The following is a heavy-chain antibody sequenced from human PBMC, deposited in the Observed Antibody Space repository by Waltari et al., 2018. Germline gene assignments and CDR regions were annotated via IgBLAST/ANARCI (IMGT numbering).Heavy chain of an antibody. J-gene: IGHJ3*02. D-gene: IGHD2-2*01. V-gene: IGHV4-34*01. CDR3: AGGPMKPSSDAFDI. CDR2: INHSGST. Sequence: QVQLQQWGAGLLKPSETLSLTCAVYGGSFSGYYWSWIRQPPGKGLEWIGEINHSGSTNYNPSLKSRVTISVDTSKNQFSLKLSSVTAADTAVYYCAGGPMKPSSDAFDIWGQGTMVTVSS. CDR1: GGSFSGYY.